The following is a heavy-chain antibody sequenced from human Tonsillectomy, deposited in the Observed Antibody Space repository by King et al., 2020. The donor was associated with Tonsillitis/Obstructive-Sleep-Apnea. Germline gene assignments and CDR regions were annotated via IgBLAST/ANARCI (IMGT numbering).Heavy chain of an antibody. CDR3: ARIHPERGIVAPYYMDV. J-gene: IGHJ6*03. D-gene: IGHD3-16*01. V-gene: IGHV2-70*11. Sequence: TLKESGPALVKPTQTLTLTCTFSGFSLSTSGMCVSWIRQPPGKALEWLARIDWDDDKYYSTSLKTRLTISKDTSKNQVVLTVTNLDPVDTGTYYCARIHPERGIVAPYYMDVWGKGTTVTVSS. CDR1: GFSLSTSGMC. CDR2: IDWDDDK.